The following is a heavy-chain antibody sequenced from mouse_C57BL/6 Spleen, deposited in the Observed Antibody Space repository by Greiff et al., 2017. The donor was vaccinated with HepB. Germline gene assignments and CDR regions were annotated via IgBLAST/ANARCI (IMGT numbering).Heavy chain of an antibody. CDR1: GFNIKDDY. D-gene: IGHD2-4*01. Sequence: VQLKESGAELVRPGASVKLSCTASGFNIKDDYMHWVKQRPEQGLEWIGWIDPENGDTEYASKFQGKATITADTSSNTAYLQLSSLTSEDTAVYYCTTWDDYTGRFAYWGQGTLVTVSA. CDR2: IDPENGDT. V-gene: IGHV14-4*01. J-gene: IGHJ3*01. CDR3: TTWDDYTGRFAY.